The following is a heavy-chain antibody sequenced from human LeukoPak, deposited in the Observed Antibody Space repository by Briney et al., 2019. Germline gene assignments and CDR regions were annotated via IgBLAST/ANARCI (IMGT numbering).Heavy chain of an antibody. V-gene: IGHV3-20*04. CDR1: GFTFDDYG. CDR2: SNWNGGST. CDR3: ARDSYSGSYSYFDY. D-gene: IGHD1-26*01. Sequence: GGSLRLSCAASGFTFDDYGMSWVRQAPGKGREWGSGSNWNGGSTGYADSVKGRFTISRDNAKNSLCLQMNSLRAEDTALYYCARDSYSGSYSYFDYWGQGTLVTVSS. J-gene: IGHJ4*02.